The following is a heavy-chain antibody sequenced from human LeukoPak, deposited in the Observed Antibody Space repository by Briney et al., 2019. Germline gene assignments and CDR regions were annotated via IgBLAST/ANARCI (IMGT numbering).Heavy chain of an antibody. J-gene: IGHJ4*02. D-gene: IGHD6-13*01. CDR3: AKELAAAHTIDY. CDR1: GFTFSSYA. Sequence: GGSLRLSCAASGFTFSSYAMSWVGQPPGKGLEWVSAISGSGGSTYYADSVKGRFTISRDNSKNTLYLQMNSLRAEDTAVYYCAKELAAAHTIDYWGQGTLVTVSS. CDR2: ISGSGGST. V-gene: IGHV3-23*01.